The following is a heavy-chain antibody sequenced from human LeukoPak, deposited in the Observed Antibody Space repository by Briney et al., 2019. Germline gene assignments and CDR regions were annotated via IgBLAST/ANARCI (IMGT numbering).Heavy chain of an antibody. Sequence: ASVKVSCKASGYTFTSYDINWVRQATGQGIEWLGWMNPNSGNTGYAQKFQGRVTITRNTSISTAYMELSSLRSEDTAVYYCARVGSSTSYYYYMDVWGKGTTVTVSS. CDR3: ARVGSSTSYYYYMDV. V-gene: IGHV1-8*03. CDR1: GYTFTSYD. J-gene: IGHJ6*03. D-gene: IGHD2-2*01. CDR2: MNPNSGNT.